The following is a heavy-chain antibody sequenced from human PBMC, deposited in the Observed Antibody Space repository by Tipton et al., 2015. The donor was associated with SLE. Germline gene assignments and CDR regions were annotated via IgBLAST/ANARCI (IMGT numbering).Heavy chain of an antibody. V-gene: IGHV4-59*12. CDR3: ARARGFGVLYGMDV. D-gene: IGHD3-16*01. CDR2: IYYSGST. J-gene: IGHJ6*02. Sequence: LRLSCTVSGGSISSYYWSWIRQPPGKGLEWIGYIYYSGSTYYNPSLKSRVTISVDTSKNQFSLKLSSVTAADTAVYYCARARGFGVLYGMDVWGQGTTVTVSS. CDR1: GGSISSYY.